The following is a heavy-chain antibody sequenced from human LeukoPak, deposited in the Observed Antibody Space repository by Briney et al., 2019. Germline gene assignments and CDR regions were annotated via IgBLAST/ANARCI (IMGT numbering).Heavy chain of an antibody. J-gene: IGHJ4*02. CDR2: ISSSSSYI. V-gene: IGHV3-21*01. Sequence: TGGSLRLSCAASGFTFSSYSMIWVRQAPGKGLECVSSISSSSSYIYYAGSVKGRVTISRDNAKNSLYLQMNSLRAEDTAVYYCPRDLDYTSPGFDYWGQGTLVTVSS. CDR3: PRDLDYTSPGFDY. D-gene: IGHD4-11*01. CDR1: GFTFSSYS.